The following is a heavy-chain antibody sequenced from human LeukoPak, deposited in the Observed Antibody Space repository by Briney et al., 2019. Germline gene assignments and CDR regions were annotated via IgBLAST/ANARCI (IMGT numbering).Heavy chain of an antibody. Sequence: SETLSLTCAVSGYSISSGYYWGWIRQPPGKGLEWIGSIYHSGSTYYNPSLKSRVTISVDTSKNQFSLKLTSVTAADTAVYYCARDASSGGHYWGQGTLVTASS. CDR3: ARDASSGGHY. J-gene: IGHJ4*02. CDR2: IYHSGST. V-gene: IGHV4-38-2*02. CDR1: GYSISSGYY. D-gene: IGHD3-22*01.